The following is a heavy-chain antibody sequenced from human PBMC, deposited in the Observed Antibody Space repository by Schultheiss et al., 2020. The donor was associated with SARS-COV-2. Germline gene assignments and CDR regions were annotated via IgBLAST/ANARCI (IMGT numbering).Heavy chain of an antibody. CDR3: ARGPRGGSSTSCYTWAWAGNHENRQAHYYYGMDV. CDR1: GFTFRSYA. Sequence: GGSLRLSCAASGFTFRSYAMSWVRQAPGKGLEWVAVIWYDGSNKYYADSVKGRFTISRDNSKNTLYLQMNSLRAEDTAVYYCARGPRGGSSTSCYTWAWAGNHENRQAHYYYGMDVWGQGTTVTVSS. J-gene: IGHJ6*02. D-gene: IGHD2-2*02. V-gene: IGHV3-33*08. CDR2: IWYDGSNK.